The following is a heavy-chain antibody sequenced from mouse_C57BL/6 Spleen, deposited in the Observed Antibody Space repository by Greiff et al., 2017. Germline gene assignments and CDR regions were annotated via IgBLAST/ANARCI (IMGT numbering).Heavy chain of an antibody. CDR2: IWTGGGT. CDR3: ATAPYGGGAMDY. Sequence: VQVVESGPGLVAPSQCLSITCTVSGFSLTSYAISWVRQPPGKGLEWLGVIWTGGGTNYNSALKSRLSISKDNSKSQVFLKMNSLQTDDTAKYYCATAPYGGGAMDYWGQGTSVTVSS. J-gene: IGHJ4*01. V-gene: IGHV2-9-1*01. D-gene: IGHD1-1*02. CDR1: GFSLTSYA.